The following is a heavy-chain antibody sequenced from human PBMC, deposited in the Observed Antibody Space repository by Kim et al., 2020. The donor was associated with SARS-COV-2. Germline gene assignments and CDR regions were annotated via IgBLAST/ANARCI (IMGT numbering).Heavy chain of an antibody. Sequence: GGSLRLSCAASGFTFSSYAMSWVRQAPGKGLEWVSAISGSGGSTYYADSVKGRFTISRDNSKNTLYLQMNSLRAEDTAVYYCAKDSRYDDFWSGFDYWGQGTLVTVSS. CDR1: GFTFSSYA. CDR3: AKDSRYDDFWSGFDY. V-gene: IGHV3-23*01. CDR2: ISGSGGST. D-gene: IGHD3-3*01. J-gene: IGHJ4*02.